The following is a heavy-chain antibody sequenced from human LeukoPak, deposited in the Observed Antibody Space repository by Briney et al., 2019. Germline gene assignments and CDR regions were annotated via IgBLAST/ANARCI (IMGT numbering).Heavy chain of an antibody. CDR1: GYSFSTYW. J-gene: IGHJ4*02. CDR2: IYPGDSDT. CDR3: ARLNDYDSSGYYYVADY. Sequence: GQSLKISCKGSGYSFSTYWIGWVRQMPGKGLEWMGIIYPGDSDTRYSPSFQGQVTISADKSISAAYLQWSSLKASDTAMYYSARLNDYDSSGYYYVADYWGQGTLVTVSS. D-gene: IGHD3-22*01. V-gene: IGHV5-51*01.